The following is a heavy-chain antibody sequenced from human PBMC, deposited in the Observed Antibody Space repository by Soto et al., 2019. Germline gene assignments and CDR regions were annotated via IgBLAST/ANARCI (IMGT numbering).Heavy chain of an antibody. CDR3: ARGYCSGGSCYRY. CDR1: GGSISSGGYY. CDR2: IYYSGST. Sequence: PSETLSLTCTVSGGSISSGGYYWSWVRQPPGKGLEWIGSIYYSGSTYYNPSLKSRVTISVDTSKNQFSLKLSSVTAADTAVYYCARGYCSGGSCYRYWGPGSQVTVSS. D-gene: IGHD2-15*01. J-gene: IGHJ4*02. V-gene: IGHV4-39*01.